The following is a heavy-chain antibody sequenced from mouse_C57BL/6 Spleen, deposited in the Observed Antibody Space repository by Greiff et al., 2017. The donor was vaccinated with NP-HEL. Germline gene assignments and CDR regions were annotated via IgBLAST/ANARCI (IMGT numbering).Heavy chain of an antibody. D-gene: IGHD2-4*01. Sequence: VQLVESGPGLVQPSQSLSITCTVSGFSLTSYGVHWVRQSPGKGLEWLGVIWSGGSTDYNAAFISRLSISKDNSKSQVFFKMNSLQADDTAIYYCARNGDDYDEGYAMDYWGQGTSVTVSS. CDR2: IWSGGST. V-gene: IGHV2-2*01. J-gene: IGHJ4*01. CDR3: ARNGDDYDEGYAMDY. CDR1: GFSLTSYG.